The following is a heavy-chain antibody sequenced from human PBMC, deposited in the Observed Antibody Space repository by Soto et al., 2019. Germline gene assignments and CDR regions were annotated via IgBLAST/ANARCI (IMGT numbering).Heavy chain of an antibody. CDR1: GFTFSSYS. V-gene: IGHV3-21*01. D-gene: IGHD3-22*01. Sequence: GGSLRLSCAASGFTFSSYSMNWVRQAPGKGLEWVSSISSSSSYIYYADSVKGRFTISRDNAKNSLYLQMNSLRAEDTAVYYCASDYYDSSGYYYPDYWGQGTLVTVSS. CDR3: ASDYYDSSGYYYPDY. J-gene: IGHJ4*02. CDR2: ISSSSSYI.